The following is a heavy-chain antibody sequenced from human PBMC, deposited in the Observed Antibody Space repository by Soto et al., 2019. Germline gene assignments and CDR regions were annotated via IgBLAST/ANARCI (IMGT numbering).Heavy chain of an antibody. CDR1: GGTFSSCL. J-gene: IGHJ4*02. V-gene: IGHV1-69*12. CDR3: ARGITSDS. CDR2: ITPVFGTP. Sequence: QVQLVQSGAEVKKPGSSVKVSCRTTGGTFSSCLISWVRQAPGQGLEWMGGITPVFGTPNYAQNFQGRVTITADESTSTAYLDLRSLRSEDTAVYYCARGITSDSWGQGTLVTVSS. D-gene: IGHD1-20*01.